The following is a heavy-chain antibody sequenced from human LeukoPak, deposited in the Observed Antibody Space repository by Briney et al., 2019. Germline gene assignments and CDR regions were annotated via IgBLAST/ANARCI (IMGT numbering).Heavy chain of an antibody. CDR1: GFTFSSYV. Sequence: GGSLRLSCAASGFTFSSYVMSWVRQAPGKGLEWVSAISGSGGSTYYADSVKGRFTISRDNSKNTLYLQMNSLRAEDTAVYYCAKDPESSSWYYFDYWGQGTLVTVSS. CDR3: AKDPESSSWYYFDY. CDR2: ISGSGGST. V-gene: IGHV3-23*01. J-gene: IGHJ4*02. D-gene: IGHD6-13*01.